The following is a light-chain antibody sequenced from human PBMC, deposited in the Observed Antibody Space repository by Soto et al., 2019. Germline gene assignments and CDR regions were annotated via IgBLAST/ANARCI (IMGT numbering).Light chain of an antibody. Sequence: QSAQIQPRSVSRSPGQSVTISCTGTRRDLGAYNYVSWYQQHPGKAPKLMIYDVNRRPSGVPDRFSGSKSGNTASLTISGLQAEDEADYYCCSFAGSYTVFGGGTKLTVL. CDR3: CSFAGSYTV. J-gene: IGLJ2*01. V-gene: IGLV2-11*01. CDR2: DVN. CDR1: RRDLGAYNY.